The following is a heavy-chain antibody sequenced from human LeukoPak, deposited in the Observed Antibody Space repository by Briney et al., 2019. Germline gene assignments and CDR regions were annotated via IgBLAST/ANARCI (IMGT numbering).Heavy chain of an antibody. Sequence: GASVKVSCKASGYTFTGYYMHWLRQAPGQGLEWMGRINPNSGGTNYAQKFQGRVTMTRDTSISTAYMELSRLRSDDTAVYYCAREDYGDYARAYYYYYYMDVWGKGTTVTVSS. CDR1: GYTFTGYY. CDR2: INPNSGGT. J-gene: IGHJ6*03. V-gene: IGHV1-2*06. D-gene: IGHD4-17*01. CDR3: AREDYGDYARAYYYYYYMDV.